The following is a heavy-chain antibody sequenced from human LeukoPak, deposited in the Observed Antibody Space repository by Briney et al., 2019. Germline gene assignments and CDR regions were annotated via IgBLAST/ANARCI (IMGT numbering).Heavy chain of an antibody. Sequence: SETLSLTCTVSGGSISSYYWSWIRQPAGKERGWMGKANTIGAPTYNPSPRGGSTWPLTRRKNSSPRTLALVPPPARPGYYIGSTNYNPSLKSRVTMSVDTSKNQFSLNLSSVTAADTAVYYCARVGLGGGYSYYYMDVWGKGTTVTVSS. CDR2: ANTIGAP. CDR1: GGSISSYY. J-gene: IGHJ6*03. V-gene: IGHV4-4*07. D-gene: IGHD3-10*01. CDR3: GSTNYNPSLKSRVTMSVDTSKNQFSLNLSSVTAADTAVYYCARVGLGGGYSYYYMDV.